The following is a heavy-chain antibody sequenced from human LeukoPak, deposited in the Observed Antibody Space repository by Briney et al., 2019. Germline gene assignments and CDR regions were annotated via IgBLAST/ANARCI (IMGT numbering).Heavy chain of an antibody. CDR2: IYYSGST. Sequence: SETLSLTCTVSGGSISSSSYYWGWIRQPPGKGLEWIGSIYYSGSTYYNPSLKSRVTISVDTSKNQFSLKLSSVTAADTAVYYCASGTYDSSGYYNLPFGYWGQGTLVTVSS. CDR1: GGSISSSSYY. D-gene: IGHD3-22*01. J-gene: IGHJ4*02. V-gene: IGHV4-39*01. CDR3: ASGTYDSSGYYNLPFGY.